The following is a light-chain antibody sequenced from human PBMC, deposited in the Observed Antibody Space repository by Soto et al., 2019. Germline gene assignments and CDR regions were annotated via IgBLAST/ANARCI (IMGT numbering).Light chain of an antibody. Sequence: DIQMTQSPSSLSASVGDRVTITCQASQDISNYLNWYQQKPGKAPKVLIYDASTRATGIPARFSGSGSGTEFTLTISSLQSEDFAVYYCQQYNSWPETFGQGTKVDIK. CDR3: QQYNSWPET. V-gene: IGKV1-33*01. CDR1: QDISNY. J-gene: IGKJ1*01. CDR2: DAS.